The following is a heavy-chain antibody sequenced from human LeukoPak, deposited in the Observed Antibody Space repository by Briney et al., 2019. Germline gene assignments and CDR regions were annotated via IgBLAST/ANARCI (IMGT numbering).Heavy chain of an antibody. V-gene: IGHV3-21*06. CDR3: ARYYASYGMDV. Sequence: GGSLRLSCAASGFTFSSYSINWVRQAPGKGLEWVSSISSGSSYIYYADSVKGRFTTSRDNAKNSVYLQMNSLRVEDTAVYYCARYYASYGMDVWGQGTTVTVSS. CDR2: ISSGSSYI. CDR1: GFTFSSYS. J-gene: IGHJ6*02.